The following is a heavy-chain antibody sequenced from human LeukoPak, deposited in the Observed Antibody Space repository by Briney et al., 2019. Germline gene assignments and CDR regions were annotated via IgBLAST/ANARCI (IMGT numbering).Heavy chain of an antibody. Sequence: GGSLRLSCAASGVTFRSYAMSWVRQAPGKGLEWVSAISGSGGSTYYADSVKGRFAISRDNSKNTLYLQMNSLRAEDTAVYYCAKVHSSWTDYWYFDLWGRGTLVTVSS. V-gene: IGHV3-23*01. D-gene: IGHD6-13*01. CDR3: AKVHSSWTDYWYFDL. CDR2: ISGSGGST. CDR1: GVTFRSYA. J-gene: IGHJ2*01.